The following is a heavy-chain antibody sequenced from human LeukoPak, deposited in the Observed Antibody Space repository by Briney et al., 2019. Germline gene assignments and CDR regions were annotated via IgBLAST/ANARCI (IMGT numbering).Heavy chain of an antibody. J-gene: IGHJ3*02. D-gene: IGHD5-12*01. CDR3: AREGGYAEVTDAFDI. CDR1: GYTFTGYY. CDR2: INPNSGGT. Sequence: ASVRVSCKTSGYTFTGYYMHWVRQAPGQGLEWMGWINPNSGGTNYAQKFQGRVTMTRDTSICTAYMELSRLRSDDTAVYYCAREGGYAEVTDAFDIWGQGTMVTVSS. V-gene: IGHV1-2*02.